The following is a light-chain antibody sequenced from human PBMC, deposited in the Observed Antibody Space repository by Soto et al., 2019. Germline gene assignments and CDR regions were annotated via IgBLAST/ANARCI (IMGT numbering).Light chain of an antibody. Sequence: QSVLTQPPSASGTPGQRVTISCSGSSSNIGSETVNWYQQLPGTAPTLLIYSDNQRPSGVPDRFSGSKSGTSASLAISGLQSEDEADYYCAAWDDSLNGGVFGGGTKLTVL. CDR3: AAWDDSLNGGV. CDR2: SDN. V-gene: IGLV1-44*01. CDR1: SSNIGSET. J-gene: IGLJ3*02.